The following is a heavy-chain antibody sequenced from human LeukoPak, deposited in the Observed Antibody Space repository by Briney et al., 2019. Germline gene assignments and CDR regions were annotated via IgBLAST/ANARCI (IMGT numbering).Heavy chain of an antibody. Sequence: ASVKVSCKASGYTFTGYYMHWVRQAPGQGLEWMGIINPSGGSTSYAQKFQGRVTMTRDMSTSTVYMELSSLRSEDTAVYYCAIVQSDSGILYWGQGTLVTVSS. CDR3: AIVQSDSGILY. D-gene: IGHD1-26*01. CDR2: INPSGGST. CDR1: GYTFTGYY. J-gene: IGHJ4*02. V-gene: IGHV1-46*01.